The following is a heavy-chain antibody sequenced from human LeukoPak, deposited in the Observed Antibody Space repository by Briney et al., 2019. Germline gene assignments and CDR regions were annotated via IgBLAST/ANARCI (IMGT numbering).Heavy chain of an antibody. Sequence: GASVKVSCKASGYTFTDYCIHWVRQAPGQGLEWMGWINPHSGGTNYAQNFQDRVTMTRDTSISTAYMDLSRLRSDDTAVYYCARGSCFGDLLYAQPAYYFDYWGQGTLVTVSS. D-gene: IGHD3-10*01. CDR3: ARGSCFGDLLYAQPAYYFDY. CDR2: INPHSGGT. CDR1: GYTFTDYC. J-gene: IGHJ4*02. V-gene: IGHV1-2*02.